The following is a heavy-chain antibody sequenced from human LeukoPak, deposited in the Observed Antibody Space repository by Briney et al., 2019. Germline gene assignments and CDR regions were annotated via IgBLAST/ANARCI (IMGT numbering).Heavy chain of an antibody. D-gene: IGHD3-22*01. CDR3: ARELYYYDSSGYYPDDY. CDR1: GFTFSSFS. CDR2: VSGGSSHK. J-gene: IGHJ4*02. Sequence: GGSLRLSCVASGFTFSSFSMNWLRQAPGKGLEWVSSVSGGSSHKYYADSVKGRFTISRDNAKNSLYLQMNSLRAEDTAVYYCARELYYYDSSGYYPDDYWGQGTLVTVSS. V-gene: IGHV3-21*01.